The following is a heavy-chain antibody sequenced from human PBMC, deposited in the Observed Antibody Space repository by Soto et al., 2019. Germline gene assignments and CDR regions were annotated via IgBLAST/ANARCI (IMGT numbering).Heavy chain of an antibody. CDR2: ISGSGGST. CDR1: GFTFSSYA. CDR3: AKRSRGYSGYDWGALDY. J-gene: IGHJ4*02. V-gene: IGHV3-23*01. Sequence: GGSLRLSCAASGFTFSSYAMSWVRQAPGKGLEWVSAISGSGGSTYYADSLKGRFTISRDNSKNTLYLQMNSLRAEDTAVYYCAKRSRGYSGYDWGALDYWGQGTLVTVSS. D-gene: IGHD5-12*01.